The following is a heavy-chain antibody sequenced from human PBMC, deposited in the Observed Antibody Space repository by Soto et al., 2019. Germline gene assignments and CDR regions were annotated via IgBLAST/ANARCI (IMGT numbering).Heavy chain of an antibody. V-gene: IGHV3-30-3*01. D-gene: IGHD2-21*01. CDR1: GFTFSSYA. CDR2: ISYDGSNK. CDR3: ARDDEGWSDCDLGY. J-gene: IGHJ4*02. Sequence: GGSLRLSCAASGFTFSSYAMHWVRQAPGKGLEWVAVISYDGSNKYYADSVKGRFTTSRDNSKNTMYLQMNSLRVEDRAIYYCARDDEGWSDCDLGYWAQGALVTVSS.